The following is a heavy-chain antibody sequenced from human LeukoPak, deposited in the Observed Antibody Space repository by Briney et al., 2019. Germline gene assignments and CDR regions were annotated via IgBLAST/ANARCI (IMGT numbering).Heavy chain of an antibody. Sequence: SVKVSCKASGGTFSSYAISWVRQAPGQGLEWMGGIIPIFGTANYAQKFQGRVTITTDESTSTAYMELSSLRSEDTAVYYCARGGFRYDFWSGYYKYYQFDYWGQGTLVTVSS. D-gene: IGHD3-3*01. CDR1: GGTFSSYA. V-gene: IGHV1-69*05. CDR3: ARGGFRYDFWSGYYKYYQFDY. J-gene: IGHJ4*02. CDR2: IIPIFGTA.